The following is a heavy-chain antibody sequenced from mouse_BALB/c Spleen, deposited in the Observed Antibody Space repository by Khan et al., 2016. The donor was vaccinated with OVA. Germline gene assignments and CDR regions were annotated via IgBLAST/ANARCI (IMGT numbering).Heavy chain of an antibody. CDR3: ASHLTGSFAY. V-gene: IGHV5-6*01. D-gene: IGHD4-1*01. Sequence: EVQLQESGGDLVKPGGSLRLSCAAPGFTFSTYGMSWVRQFPDKRLEWVATINSDGYYTYYPDTVKGRFTISRNNAENTLYLQMSSLKSEDTAIYYCASHLTGSFAYWGQGTLVTVSA. J-gene: IGHJ3*01. CDR2: INSDGYYT. CDR1: GFTFSTYG.